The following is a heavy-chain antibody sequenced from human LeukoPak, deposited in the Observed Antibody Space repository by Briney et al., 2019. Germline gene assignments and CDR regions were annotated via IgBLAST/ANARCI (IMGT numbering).Heavy chain of an antibody. CDR1: GFTFSSYA. CDR2: ISGSGGST. J-gene: IGHJ4*02. D-gene: IGHD2-2*02. Sequence: GGSLRLSCAASGFTFSSYAMSWVRQAPGKGLEWVSAISGSGGSTYYADSVKGRFTISRDNSKNTLYLQMNSLRAEDTAVYYCASSRGLGYCSSTSCYTGSPKDYWGQGTLVTVSS. CDR3: ASSRGLGYCSSTSCYTGSPKDY. V-gene: IGHV3-23*01.